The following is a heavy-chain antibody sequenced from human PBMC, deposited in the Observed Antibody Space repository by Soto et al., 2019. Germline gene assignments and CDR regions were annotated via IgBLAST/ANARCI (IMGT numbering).Heavy chain of an antibody. CDR2: IYYSGST. Sequence: SETLSLTCTVSGGSVSSGSYYWSWIRQPPGKGLEWIGYIYYSGSTNYNPSLKSRVTISVDTSKNHFSLKLSSVTAADTAVYYCARGASDFTPLPLIYWGQGTLVTVSS. D-gene: IGHD5-12*01. CDR3: ARGASDFTPLPLIY. V-gene: IGHV4-61*03. J-gene: IGHJ4*02. CDR1: GGSVSSGSYY.